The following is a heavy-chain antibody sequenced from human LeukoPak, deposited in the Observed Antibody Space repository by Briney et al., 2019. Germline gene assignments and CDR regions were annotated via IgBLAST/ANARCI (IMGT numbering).Heavy chain of an antibody. Sequence: ASVKVSCKASGYTFTGYYMHWVRQAPGQRLEWMGWINAGNGNTKYSQKFQGRVTITRDTSASTAYMELSSLRSEDTAVYYCARARRVVTAIPHWFDPWGQGTLVTVSS. D-gene: IGHD2-21*02. V-gene: IGHV1-3*01. CDR3: ARARRVVTAIPHWFDP. CDR1: GYTFTGYY. J-gene: IGHJ5*02. CDR2: INAGNGNT.